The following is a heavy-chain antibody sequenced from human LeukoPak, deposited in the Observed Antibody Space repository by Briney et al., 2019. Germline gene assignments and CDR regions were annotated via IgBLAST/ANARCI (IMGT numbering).Heavy chain of an antibody. CDR3: AREHAGWYSLDY. D-gene: IGHD6-19*01. J-gene: IGHJ4*02. CDR2: ISAYNGNT. Sequence: GASAKVSCKASGYTFTSYGISWVRQAPGQGLEWMGWISAYNGNTNYAQKLQGRVTMTTDTSTSTAYMELRGLRSDDTAVHYCAREHAGWYSLDYWGQGTLVTVSS. V-gene: IGHV1-18*01. CDR1: GYTFTSYG.